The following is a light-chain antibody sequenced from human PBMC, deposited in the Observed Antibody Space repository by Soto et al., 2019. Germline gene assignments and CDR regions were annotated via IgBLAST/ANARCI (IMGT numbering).Light chain of an antibody. J-gene: IGLJ1*01. Sequence: QSALTQPPSASGSPGXSVTISCTGXXXDVGGYNYVSWYQQHPGKVPKLMVYEVNKRPSGVPDRFSGSKSGNTASLTVSGLQDEDEADYYCTSYAGGNNVFGTGTKVTVL. CDR3: TSYAGGNNV. CDR1: XXDVGGYNY. V-gene: IGLV2-8*01. CDR2: EVN.